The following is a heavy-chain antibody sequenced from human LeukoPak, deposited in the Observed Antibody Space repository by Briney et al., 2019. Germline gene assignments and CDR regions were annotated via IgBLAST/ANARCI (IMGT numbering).Heavy chain of an antibody. CDR3: ARLLWFGEGY. Sequence: SETLSLTCTVSGYSISSGYYWGWIRQPPGKGLEWIGSIYHSGSTYYNPSLKSRVTISVDTSKNQFSLKLSSVTAADTAVYYCARLLWFGEGYWGQGTLVTVSS. D-gene: IGHD3-10*01. CDR2: IYHSGST. V-gene: IGHV4-38-2*02. CDR1: GYSISSGYY. J-gene: IGHJ4*02.